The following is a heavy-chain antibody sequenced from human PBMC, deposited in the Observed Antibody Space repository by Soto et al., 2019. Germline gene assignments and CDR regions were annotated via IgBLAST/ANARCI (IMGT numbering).Heavy chain of an antibody. J-gene: IGHJ4*02. Sequence: EVQLVESGGGLVQPGGSVRLSCVASGFSLRSLSMNWVRQAPGRGLEWLSYISTSSSTMYYADSVRGRFTISRDNAKNSLYLQMDGLRDDDTAVYYCAGESSTWSFFDYWGQGTLVTVSS. CDR1: GFSLRSLS. CDR2: ISTSSSTM. D-gene: IGHD6-13*01. CDR3: AGESSTWSFFDY. V-gene: IGHV3-48*02.